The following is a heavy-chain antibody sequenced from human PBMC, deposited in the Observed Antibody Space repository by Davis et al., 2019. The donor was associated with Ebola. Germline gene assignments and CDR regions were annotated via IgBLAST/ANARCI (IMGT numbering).Heavy chain of an antibody. CDR1: GFTVSSNY. J-gene: IGHJ5*02. D-gene: IGHD1-1*01. CDR2: IYSGGST. Sequence: GESLKISCAASGFTVSSNYMSWVRQAPGKGLEWVSVIYSGGSTYYADSVKGRFTISRDNSKNTLYLQMNSLRAEDTAVYYCARWKERSWFDPWGQGTLVTVSS. CDR3: ARWKERSWFDP. V-gene: IGHV3-66*01.